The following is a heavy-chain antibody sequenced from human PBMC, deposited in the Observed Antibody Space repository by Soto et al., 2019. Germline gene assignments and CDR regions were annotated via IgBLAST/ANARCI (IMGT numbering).Heavy chain of an antibody. CDR2: IYYIGST. J-gene: IGHJ3*02. CDR1: GGSISSGGYS. V-gene: IGHV4-61*08. Sequence: SETLSLTCAVSGGSISSGGYSWSWIRQPPGKGLECIGYIYYIGSTNYNPSLKSRVTISVDTSKNQFSLKLNSVTAADTAVYYCARDRRGAQWDAFDIWGQGTMVTVSS. D-gene: IGHD6-19*01. CDR3: ARDRRGAQWDAFDI.